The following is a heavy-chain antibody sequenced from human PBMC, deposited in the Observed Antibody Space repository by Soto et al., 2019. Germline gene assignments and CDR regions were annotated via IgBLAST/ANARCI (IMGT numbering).Heavy chain of an antibody. CDR2: ISAYNGKT. D-gene: IGHD5-12*01. J-gene: IGHJ6*02. CDR3: ARGGDVNYYHGMDV. Sequence: QVQLVQSGGEVKKPGASVKLSCTASGYTFTSYGISWVRQAPGQGLEWMGWISAYNGKTNYAQNVQGRVTMTTDTPTRTAYMDLRSLRSDAPAVYYCARGGDVNYYHGMDVWGQGTTVTVSS. CDR1: GYTFTSYG. V-gene: IGHV1-18*01.